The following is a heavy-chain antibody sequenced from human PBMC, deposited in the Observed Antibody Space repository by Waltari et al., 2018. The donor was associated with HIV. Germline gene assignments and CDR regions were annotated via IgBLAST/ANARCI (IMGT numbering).Heavy chain of an antibody. CDR1: RMTFSRYD. Sequence: QVQLVESGGGVVQPGRSLRLSCAASRMTFSRYDMHWVRQAPGKGLGWVAVIWHDGSNQYYVDSVKGRFTISRDNSRNTLYLQMNSLRVEDTAVYYCARSTYQQLRNGFDIWGQGTMVAVSS. V-gene: IGHV3-33*01. CDR2: IWHDGSNQ. J-gene: IGHJ3*02. D-gene: IGHD2-2*01. CDR3: ARSTYQQLRNGFDI.